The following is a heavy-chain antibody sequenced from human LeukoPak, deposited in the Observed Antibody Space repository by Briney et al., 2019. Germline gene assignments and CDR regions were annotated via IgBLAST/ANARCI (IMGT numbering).Heavy chain of an antibody. CDR2: IIPIFGTA. CDR3: ARTFGYCTSTSCQIGTRGDAFDI. Sequence: GASVKVSCKASGGTFSSYAISWVRQAPGQGLEWMGGIIPIFGTANYAQKFQGRVTITADESTSTAYMELSSLRSEDTAVYYCARTFGYCTSTSCQIGTRGDAFDIWGQGTMVTVSS. D-gene: IGHD2-2*03. J-gene: IGHJ3*02. V-gene: IGHV1-69*01. CDR1: GGTFSSYA.